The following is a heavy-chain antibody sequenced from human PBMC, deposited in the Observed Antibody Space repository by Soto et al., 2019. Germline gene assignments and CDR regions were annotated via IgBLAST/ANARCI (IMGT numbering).Heavy chain of an antibody. CDR1: GFTFSSYG. D-gene: IGHD3-3*02. CDR3: QRENQPFLERLLPPHYFGMDV. J-gene: IGHJ6*02. CDR2: IWYDGSNK. V-gene: IGHV3-33*01. Sequence: GGSLRLSCAASGFTFSSYGMHWVRQAPGKGLEWVAVIWYDGSNKYYADSVKGRFTISRDNSKNTLYLQMNSLRAEDTAVYYCQRENQPFLERLLPPHYFGMDVWGQVNTVPVS.